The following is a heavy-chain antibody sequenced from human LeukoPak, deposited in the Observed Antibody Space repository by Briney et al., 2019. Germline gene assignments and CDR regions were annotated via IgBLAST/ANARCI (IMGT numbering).Heavy chain of an antibody. CDR3: ARFGGYSYAGYVDY. V-gene: IGHV3-21*01. J-gene: IGHJ4*02. CDR1: EFTFSRYA. D-gene: IGHD5-18*01. Sequence: GKSLRLSCAASEFTFSRYAMYWVRQAPGKGLEWVSSISSSSSYIYYADSVKGRFTISRDNAKNSLYLQMNSLRAEDTAVYYCARFGGYSYAGYVDYWGQGTLVTVSS. CDR2: ISSSSSYI.